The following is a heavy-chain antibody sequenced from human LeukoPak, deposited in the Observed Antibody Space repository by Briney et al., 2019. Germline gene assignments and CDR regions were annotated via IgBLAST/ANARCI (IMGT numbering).Heavy chain of an antibody. D-gene: IGHD3-3*01. CDR1: GGSFSGYY. CDR3: ARGRYDFWSGYRPFDP. CDR2: INHSGST. J-gene: IGHJ5*02. V-gene: IGHV4-34*01. Sequence: SETLSLTCAVYGGSFSGYYWSWIRQPPGKGLEWIGEINHSGSTNYNPSLKSRVTISVDTSKNQFSLKLSSVTAADTAVYYCARGRYDFWSGYRPFDPWGQGTLVTVSS.